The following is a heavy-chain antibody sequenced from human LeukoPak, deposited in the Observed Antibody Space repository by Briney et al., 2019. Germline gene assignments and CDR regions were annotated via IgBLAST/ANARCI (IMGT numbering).Heavy chain of an antibody. CDR2: IYYSGST. Sequence: PSETLSLTYTVSGGSISSYYWSWIRQPPGKGLEWIGSIYYSGSTYYNPSLKSRVTISVDTSKNQFSLKLSSVTAADTAVYYCARDLGSSSCWGQGTLVTVSS. J-gene: IGHJ4*02. V-gene: IGHV4-59*12. CDR1: GGSISSYY. D-gene: IGHD6-13*01. CDR3: ARDLGSSSC.